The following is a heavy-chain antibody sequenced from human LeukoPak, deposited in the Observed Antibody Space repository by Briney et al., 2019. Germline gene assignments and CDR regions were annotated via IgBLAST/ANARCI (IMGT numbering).Heavy chain of an antibody. J-gene: IGHJ4*02. V-gene: IGHV4-39*01. CDR1: SGSISSINY. Sequence: SSGTLSLTCTVSSGSISSINYWAWIRQPPGKGLEYIGNIYYSGSTHYNPSLKSRVTITVDTSKKQFSLKLTSVTAADTAVYYCARRQVGLLDSWGQGTLVTVSS. CDR2: IYYSGST. CDR3: ARRQVGLLDS. D-gene: IGHD1-26*01.